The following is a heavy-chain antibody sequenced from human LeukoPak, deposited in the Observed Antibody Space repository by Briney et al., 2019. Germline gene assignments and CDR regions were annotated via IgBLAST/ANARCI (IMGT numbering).Heavy chain of an antibody. Sequence: GGSLRLSCAASGFTFSSYSMNWVRQAPGKGLEWVSYISSSSSTIYYADSVKGRFTISRDNAKNSLYLQMNSLRVEDTAVYYCARGLPATLLDYWGQGTLVTVSS. V-gene: IGHV3-48*04. J-gene: IGHJ4*02. CDR1: GFTFSSYS. D-gene: IGHD2-2*01. CDR3: ARGLPATLLDY. CDR2: ISSSSSTI.